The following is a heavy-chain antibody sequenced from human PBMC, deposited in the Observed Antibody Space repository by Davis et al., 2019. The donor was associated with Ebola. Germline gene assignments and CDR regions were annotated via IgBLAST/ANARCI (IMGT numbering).Heavy chain of an antibody. D-gene: IGHD3-9*01. CDR2: ISGGGRTI. CDR1: GFTFSDYY. J-gene: IGHJ4*02. Sequence: GGSLRLSCAASGFTFSDYYMSWIRQAPGKGLEWVSYISGGGRTIYYADSVKGRFTISRDNARDSLYLQMDSLRVEDTAIYYCARDAFSLSRYDTEDHWGQGTLVTVSS. CDR3: ARDAFSLSRYDTEDH. V-gene: IGHV3-11*04.